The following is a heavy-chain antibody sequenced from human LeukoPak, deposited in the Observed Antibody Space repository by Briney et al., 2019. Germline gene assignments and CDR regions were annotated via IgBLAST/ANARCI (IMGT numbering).Heavy chain of an antibody. V-gene: IGHV3-74*01. CDR1: GFTFSSYW. J-gene: IGHJ4*02. Sequence: PGGSLRLSCAASGFTFSSYWMHWVRQAPGKGLVWVSRINHDGSSTNYADSVKGRFTISRDNSKNTLYLQMNSLRAEDTAVYYCAKGRHYYDSSGYYFDYWGQGTLVTVSS. D-gene: IGHD3-22*01. CDR2: INHDGSST. CDR3: AKGRHYYDSSGYYFDY.